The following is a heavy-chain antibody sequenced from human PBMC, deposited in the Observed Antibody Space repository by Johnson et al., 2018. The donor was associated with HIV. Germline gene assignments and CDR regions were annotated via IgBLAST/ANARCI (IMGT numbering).Heavy chain of an antibody. Sequence: VQLVESGGGVVQPGRSLRLSCAASGFTFSSYGMHWARQAPGKGLEWVATISYDGSDKYFADSVKGRFTIFRANSKNTLYLQLNSRRAEDTAVYYCAKGGYNWKFDGFDIWGQGTMVTVSS. CDR2: ISYDGSDK. V-gene: IGHV3-30*18. CDR1: GFTFSSYG. J-gene: IGHJ3*02. D-gene: IGHD1-20*01. CDR3: AKGGYNWKFDGFDI.